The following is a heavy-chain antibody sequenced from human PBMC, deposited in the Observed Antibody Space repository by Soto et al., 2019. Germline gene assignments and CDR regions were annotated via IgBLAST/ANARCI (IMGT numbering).Heavy chain of an antibody. D-gene: IGHD4-17*01. J-gene: IGHJ5*02. CDR2: ITNSGGST. V-gene: IGHV3-23*01. Sequence: VGSLRLSCVASGFAFNSYAMTWVRQAPGKGLEWVSTITNSGGSTYYADSVKGRFTISRDNSKNTLYMQMTTLTAEDTAIYYCTKEHDYGYYGWFDPWGQGTLVTVSS. CDR3: TKEHDYGYYGWFDP. CDR1: GFAFNSYA.